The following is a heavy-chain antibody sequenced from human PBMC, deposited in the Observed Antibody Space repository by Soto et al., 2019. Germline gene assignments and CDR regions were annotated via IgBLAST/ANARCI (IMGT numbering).Heavy chain of an antibody. CDR1: GFTISDYW. D-gene: IGHD2-21*01. CDR2: IKQDGSEK. CDR3: ARDRPIVPGSDFDY. Sequence: GGLIRLSCAASGFTISDYWMSWVRQAQGKGLEWAANIKQDGSEKYYADSVKGRFTISRDNAKNSLYLQMNSLRAEDTAVYYCARDRPIVPGSDFDYWGQRTLVTVSS. V-gene: IGHV3-7*01. J-gene: IGHJ4*02.